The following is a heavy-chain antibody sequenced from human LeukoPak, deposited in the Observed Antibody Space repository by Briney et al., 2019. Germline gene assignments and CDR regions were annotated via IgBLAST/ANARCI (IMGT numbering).Heavy chain of an antibody. CDR3: ARQVSSSSSVHY. CDR2: IYYSGST. V-gene: IGHV4-39*01. Sequence: SETLSLTRTVSGGSISSSSYYWGWIRQPPGKGLEWIGSIYYSGSTYYNPSLKSRVTISVDTSKNQFSLKLSSVTAADTAVYYCARQVSSSSSVHYWGQGTLVTVSS. CDR1: GGSISSSSYY. J-gene: IGHJ4*02. D-gene: IGHD6-6*01.